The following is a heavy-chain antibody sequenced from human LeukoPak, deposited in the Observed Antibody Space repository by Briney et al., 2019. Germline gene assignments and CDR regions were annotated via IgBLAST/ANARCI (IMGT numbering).Heavy chain of an antibody. CDR2: ISSSGST. D-gene: IGHD3-16*02. CDR3: ARVMITFGGVIVNVPPGY. Sequence: SETLSLTCTVSGDSISSGDYYWSWIRQPAGKGLEWIGRISSSGSTNYNPSLKSRVTISVDTSKNQFSLKLSSVTAADTAVYYCARVMITFGGVIVNVPPGYWGQGTLVTVSS. V-gene: IGHV4-61*02. J-gene: IGHJ4*02. CDR1: GDSISSGDYY.